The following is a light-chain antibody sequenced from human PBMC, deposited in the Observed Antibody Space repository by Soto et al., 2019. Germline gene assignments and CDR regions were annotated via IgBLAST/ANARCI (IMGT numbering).Light chain of an antibody. Sequence: EIVLTQSPGTLSLSPGERATLSCRASQIITSSYLTWYQLKPGQAPRLLVYGASSRAAGIPDRFSGSGSGTDFTITISRMEPEDFAVYYCQQYGNSPPTFGQGTKVEIK. CDR1: QIITSSY. J-gene: IGKJ1*01. V-gene: IGKV3-20*01. CDR3: QQYGNSPPT. CDR2: GAS.